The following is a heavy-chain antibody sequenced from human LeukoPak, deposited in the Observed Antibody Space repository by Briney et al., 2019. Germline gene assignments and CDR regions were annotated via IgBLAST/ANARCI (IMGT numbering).Heavy chain of an antibody. CDR3: ARHTRGWSIDY. J-gene: IGHJ4*02. CDR2: IYYSGST. CDR1: GGSISSYY. Sequence: PSETLSLTCTVSGGSISSYYWGWIRQPPGKGLEWIGSIYYSGSTNNNPSLKSRVIISVDTSKNQFSLRLSSVTAADTAVYYCARHTRGWSIDYWGQGTLVTVSS. D-gene: IGHD6-19*01. V-gene: IGHV4-39*01.